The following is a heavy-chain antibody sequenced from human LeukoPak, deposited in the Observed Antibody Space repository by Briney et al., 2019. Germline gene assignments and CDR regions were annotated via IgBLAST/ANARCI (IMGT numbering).Heavy chain of an antibody. J-gene: IGHJ4*02. CDR2: ISSSGSTI. CDR3: ARESGSSRYYYFDY. D-gene: IGHD3-22*01. V-gene: IGHV3-48*03. Sequence: QTGGSLRLSCAASGFTFSSYEMNWVRQAPGKGLEWVSYISSSGSTIYYADSVKGRFTISRDNAKNSLYLQMNSLGAEDTAVYYCARESGSSRYYYFDYWGQGTLVTVSS. CDR1: GFTFSSYE.